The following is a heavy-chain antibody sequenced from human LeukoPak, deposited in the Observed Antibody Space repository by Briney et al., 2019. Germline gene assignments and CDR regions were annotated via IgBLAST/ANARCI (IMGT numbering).Heavy chain of an antibody. CDR1: GGTFSSYA. J-gene: IGHJ6*02. CDR2: IIPILGIA. Sequence: SVKVSCKASGGTFSSYAISWVRQAPGQGLEWMGRIIPILGIANYAQKFQGRVTITADKSTSTAYMELSSLRSEDTAVYYCAGAPDSSGYYYYYYGMDVWGQGTTVTVSS. CDR3: AGAPDSSGYYYYYYGMDV. D-gene: IGHD3-22*01. V-gene: IGHV1-69*04.